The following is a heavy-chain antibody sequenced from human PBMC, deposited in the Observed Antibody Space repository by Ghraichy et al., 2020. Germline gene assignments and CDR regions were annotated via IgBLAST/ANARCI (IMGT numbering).Heavy chain of an antibody. Sequence: SETLSLTCTVSGGSISGDYWNWIRQPPGKGLESIGYVNHDGNTNYNPSLKSRVTMSVDKDKNQFSLKLNSVTAADTATYYCARHFDHDSRGDSFDIWGQGTEVTVSS. D-gene: IGHD3-22*01. J-gene: IGHJ3*02. CDR2: VNHDGNT. V-gene: IGHV4-59*08. CDR1: GGSISGDY. CDR3: ARHFDHDSRGDSFDI.